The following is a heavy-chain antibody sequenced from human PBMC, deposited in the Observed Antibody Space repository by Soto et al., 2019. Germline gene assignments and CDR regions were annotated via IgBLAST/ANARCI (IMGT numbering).Heavy chain of an antibody. CDR2: ISRSGSS. V-gene: IGHV4-59*07. CDR1: GGSIFSDD. Sequence: SDTLSLTCTVSGGSIFSDDWTWIRQPPGKGLEWIGYISRSGSSSFAPSLKGRVTFSTDTSKNQVSLKMTYVTVADTAVYYCARGYWFDPWGPGTLVTVSS. CDR3: ARGYWFDP. J-gene: IGHJ5*02.